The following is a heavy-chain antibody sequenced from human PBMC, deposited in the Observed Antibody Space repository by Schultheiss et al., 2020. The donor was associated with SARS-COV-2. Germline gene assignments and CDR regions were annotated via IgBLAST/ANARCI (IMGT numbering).Heavy chain of an antibody. CDR3: ARGGRKFRFSYDSSVYPFQH. CDR2: INSDGSST. D-gene: IGHD3-22*01. CDR1: GFTFSSYW. V-gene: IGHV3-74*01. Sequence: GGSLRLSCAASGFTFSSYWMHWVRQAPGKGLVWVSRINSDGSSTSYADSVKGRFTISRDNAKNTLYLQMNSLRAEDTAVYYCARGGRKFRFSYDSSVYPFQHWGQGTLVTVSS. J-gene: IGHJ1*01.